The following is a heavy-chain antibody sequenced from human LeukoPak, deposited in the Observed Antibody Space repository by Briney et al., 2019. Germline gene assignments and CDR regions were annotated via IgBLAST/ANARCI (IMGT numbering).Heavy chain of an antibody. CDR2: ISYDGSNK. CDR3: ARGDSSGYDY. CDR1: GFTFSSYG. D-gene: IGHD3-22*01. V-gene: IGHV3-30*03. Sequence: QPGRSLRLSCAASGFTFSSYGMHWVRQAPGKGLEWVAVISYDGSNKYFADSVKGRFTISRDNSKNTLYLQMNSLRAEDTAVYYCARGDSSGYDYWGQGTLVTVSS. J-gene: IGHJ4*02.